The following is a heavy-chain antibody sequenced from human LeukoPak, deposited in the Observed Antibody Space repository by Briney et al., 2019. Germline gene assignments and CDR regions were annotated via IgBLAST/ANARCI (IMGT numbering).Heavy chain of an antibody. Sequence: GGSLRLSCAASGFTFSSYEMNWVRQAPGKGLEWVSYISSSGSTIYYADSAKGRFTISRDNANNSLYLQMNSLRADDTAVYYCAGNRMALGDYWGQGTLVTVSS. CDR3: AGNRMALGDY. D-gene: IGHD7-27*01. J-gene: IGHJ4*02. CDR1: GFTFSSYE. V-gene: IGHV3-48*03. CDR2: ISSSGSTI.